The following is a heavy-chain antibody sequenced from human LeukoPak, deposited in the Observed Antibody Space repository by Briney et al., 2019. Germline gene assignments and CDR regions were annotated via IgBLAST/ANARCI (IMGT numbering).Heavy chain of an antibody. CDR3: ARLARRGFEYFQH. D-gene: IGHD5-12*01. J-gene: IGHJ1*01. Sequence: PSETLSLTCAVYGGSFSGYYWSWIRQPPGKGLEWIGEINHSGSTNYNPSLKSRVTISVDTSKNQFSLKLSSVTAADTAVYYCARLARRGFEYFQHWGQGTLVTVSS. CDR2: INHSGST. CDR1: GGSFSGYY. V-gene: IGHV4-34*01.